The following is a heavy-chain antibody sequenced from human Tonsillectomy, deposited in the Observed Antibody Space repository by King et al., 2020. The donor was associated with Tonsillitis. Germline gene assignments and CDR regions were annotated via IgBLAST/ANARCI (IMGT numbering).Heavy chain of an antibody. CDR2: IKSKTDGGRK. CDR3: TTERAYYYDSSGYPDY. V-gene: IGHV3-15*01. Sequence: VQLVESGGGLVKPGGSLRLSCAASGFTFSNAWMSGVRQAPGKGLEWVGRIKSKTDGGRKDYAAHVKGRFTISRDDSKNTLYLQMNSLKTEDTAVYYCTTERAYYYDSSGYPDYWGQGTLVTVSS. D-gene: IGHD3-22*01. CDR1: GFTFSNAW. J-gene: IGHJ4*02.